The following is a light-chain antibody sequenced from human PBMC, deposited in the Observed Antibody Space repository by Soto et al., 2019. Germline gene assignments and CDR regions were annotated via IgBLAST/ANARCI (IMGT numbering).Light chain of an antibody. J-gene: IGKJ4*01. CDR2: GAS. CDR1: QSVATN. CDR3: QQYNKWPPLT. Sequence: ESVFTQSPATLSVSPGGRATLSFRASQSVATNLAWYQQRPGQAPRLLIYGASKRAIGLPARFSGSGSGTEFTLTISSLQSEDFAVYYCQQYNKWPPLTFGGGTKVDI. V-gene: IGKV3-15*01.